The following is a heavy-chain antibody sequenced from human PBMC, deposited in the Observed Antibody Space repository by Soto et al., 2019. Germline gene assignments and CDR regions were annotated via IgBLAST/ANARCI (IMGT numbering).Heavy chain of an antibody. CDR3: ARDSGRIPGY. J-gene: IGHJ4*02. CDR1: GFTFSSYG. CDR2: IWYDGSNK. Sequence: QVQLVESGGGVVQPGRSLRLSCAASGFTFSSYGMHWVRQAPGKGLEWVAVIWYDGSNKYYADSVKGRFTISRDNSKNALYLQMNSLRAEDTAVYYGARDSGRIPGYWGQGTLVTVSS. V-gene: IGHV3-33*01.